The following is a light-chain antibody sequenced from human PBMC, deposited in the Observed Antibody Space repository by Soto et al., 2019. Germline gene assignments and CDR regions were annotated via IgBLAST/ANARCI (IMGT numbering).Light chain of an antibody. Sequence: EFVLTQSPGTLSLSPGERATLSCRAGQSVSSNYLAWYQQKPGQAPRLLIYGASSRATGIPDRFSGSGSGTDFTLTISRLEPEDFAVYYCQQYDSSPLFTFGPGTKVDIK. J-gene: IGKJ3*01. V-gene: IGKV3-20*01. CDR1: QSVSSNY. CDR3: QQYDSSPLFT. CDR2: GAS.